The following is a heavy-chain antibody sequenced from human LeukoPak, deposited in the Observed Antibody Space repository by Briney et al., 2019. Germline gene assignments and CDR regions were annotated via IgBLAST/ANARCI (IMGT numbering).Heavy chain of an antibody. V-gene: IGHV3-23*01. CDR1: GFTLSSYA. CDR3: AKGDNWTPPRYFDY. CDR2: IGGSGGST. Sequence: GGSLRLSCAASGFTLSSYAMSWVRQAPGKGLEWVSAIGGSGGSTYFADSVNGRFTISRDNSKNTLYLQMNSLRAEDTAVYYCAKGDNWTPPRYFDYWGQGTLVTVSS. D-gene: IGHD1-20*01. J-gene: IGHJ4*02.